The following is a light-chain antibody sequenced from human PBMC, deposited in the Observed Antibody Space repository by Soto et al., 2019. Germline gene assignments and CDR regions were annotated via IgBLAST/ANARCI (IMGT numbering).Light chain of an antibody. Sequence: AIRMTQSPSSFSASTGDRVTITCRASQGISSYLAWYQQKPGKAPKLLIYAASTLQSGVPSRFSGSGSGTDFTLTISCLQSEXXATYYCQQYYSYPRTFGXGTXVEIK. CDR1: QGISSY. CDR2: AAS. CDR3: QQYYSYPRT. J-gene: IGKJ1*01. V-gene: IGKV1-8*01.